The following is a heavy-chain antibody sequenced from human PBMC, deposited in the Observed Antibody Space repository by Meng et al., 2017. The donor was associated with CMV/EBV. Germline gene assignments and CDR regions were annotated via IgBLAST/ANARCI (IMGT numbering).Heavy chain of an antibody. CDR3: ARDLKPAAVVFWYYYYGIDV. CDR1: GFTFSSYS. D-gene: IGHD2-2*01. V-gene: IGHV3-48*04. J-gene: IGHJ6*02. Sequence: GESLKISCAASGFTFSSYSMNWVRQAPGKGLEWVSYISSSSSTIYYADSVKGRFTISRDNAKNSLYLQMNSLRAEDTAVYYCARDLKPAAVVFWYYYYGIDVWGQGTTVTVSS. CDR2: ISSSSSTI.